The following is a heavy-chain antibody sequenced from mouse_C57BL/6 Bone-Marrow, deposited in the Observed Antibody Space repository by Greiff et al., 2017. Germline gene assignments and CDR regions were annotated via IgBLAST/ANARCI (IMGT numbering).Heavy chain of an antibody. D-gene: IGHD1-1*01. CDR2: IYPRSGNT. CDR1: GYTFTSYG. V-gene: IGHV1-81*01. CDR3: ARSKGSSLFAY. J-gene: IGHJ3*01. Sequence: QVQLQQSGAELARPGASVKLSCKASGYTFTSYGISWVKQRTGQGLEWIGEIYPRSGNTYYNEKFKGKATLTADKSSSTAYMELRSLTSEDSAVYFFARSKGSSLFAYWGQGTLVTVSA.